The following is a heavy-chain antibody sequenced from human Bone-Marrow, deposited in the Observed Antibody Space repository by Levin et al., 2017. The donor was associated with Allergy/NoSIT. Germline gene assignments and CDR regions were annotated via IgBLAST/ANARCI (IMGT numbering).Heavy chain of an antibody. CDR1: GFTFSSYA. Sequence: GGSLRLSCAASGFTFSSYAMSWVRQAPGKGLEWVSDISGSGGSTFYADSVKGRFTISRDNSKNMLHLQMNSLRVEDTAVYYCARGGVDDFWSGYYSDFWGQGTMVTVSS. CDR3: ARGGVDDFWSGYYSDF. V-gene: IGHV3-23*01. CDR2: ISGSGGST. D-gene: IGHD3-3*01. J-gene: IGHJ4*02.